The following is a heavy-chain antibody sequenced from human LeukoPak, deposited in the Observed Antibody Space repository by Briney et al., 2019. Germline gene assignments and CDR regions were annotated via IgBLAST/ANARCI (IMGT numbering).Heavy chain of an antibody. D-gene: IGHD3-10*01. CDR2: IYSGGST. Sequence: PGGSLRLSCAASGFTVSSNYMSWVRQAPGKGLEWVSIIYSGGSTFYADSVKGRFTISRDNAKNSLYLQMNSLRAEDTALYYCARGGYYYGSGSYYPTPCDYWGQGTLVTVSS. CDR3: ARGGYYYGSGSYYPTPCDY. J-gene: IGHJ4*02. CDR1: GFTVSSNY. V-gene: IGHV3-53*01.